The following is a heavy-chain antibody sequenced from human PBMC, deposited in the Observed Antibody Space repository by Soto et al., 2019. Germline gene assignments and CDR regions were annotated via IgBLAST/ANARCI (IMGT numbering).Heavy chain of an antibody. V-gene: IGHV3-23*01. J-gene: IGHJ6*03. CDR2: ISGSGGST. CDR3: AKVRGYCTNGVCYPEPNYYYYMDV. D-gene: IGHD2-8*01. Sequence: PGGSLRLSCAASGFTFSSYAMSWVRQAPGKGLAWVSAISGSGGSTYYADSVKGRFTISRDNSKNTLYLQMNSLRAEDTAVYYCAKVRGYCTNGVCYPEPNYYYYMDVWGKGTTVTVSS. CDR1: GFTFSSYA.